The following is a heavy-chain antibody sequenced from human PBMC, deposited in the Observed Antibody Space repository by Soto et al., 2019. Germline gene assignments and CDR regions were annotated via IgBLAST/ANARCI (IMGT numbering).Heavy chain of an antibody. D-gene: IGHD3-10*01. J-gene: IGHJ4*02. CDR3: ARILNNYYGFDY. CDR2: IYYSGST. Sequence: SETLSLTCTVSGASINSGGYYWSWIRQPPGKGLEWIGHIYYSGSTYYSPSLKSRVSISADTSKSQVSLKLTSVTAADTAVYFCARILNNYYGFDYWGQGTLVTVSS. CDR1: GASINSGGYY. V-gene: IGHV4-30-4*01.